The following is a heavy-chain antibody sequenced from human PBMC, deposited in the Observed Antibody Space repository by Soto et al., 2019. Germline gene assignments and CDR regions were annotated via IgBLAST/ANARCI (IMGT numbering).Heavy chain of an antibody. CDR1: GGSISSGGYY. Sequence: PSETLSLTCTVSGGSISSGGYYWSWIRQHPGKGLEWIGYIYYRGSTYYNPSLKSRVTISVDTSKNQFSLKLSSVTAADTAVYYCARAGESSWSLYYYYGMDVWGQGTTVTVSS. CDR3: ARAGESSWSLYYYYGMDV. J-gene: IGHJ6*02. CDR2: IYYRGST. V-gene: IGHV4-31*03. D-gene: IGHD6-13*01.